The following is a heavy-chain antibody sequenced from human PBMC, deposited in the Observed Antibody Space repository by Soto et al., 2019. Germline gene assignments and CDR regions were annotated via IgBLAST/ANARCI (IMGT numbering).Heavy chain of an antibody. J-gene: IGHJ6*02. V-gene: IGHV5-51*01. CDR2: IYPGDSDT. CDR3: ARQRDGYVKVYYGMDV. Sequence: GESLKISCKGSGYSFTSYWIGWVRQIPWKGLEWMGIIYPGDSDTRYSPSFQGQITISADKSISTAYLQWSSLKASDTAMYYCARQRDGYVKVYYGMDVWGQGTTVTVSS. D-gene: IGHD5-12*01. CDR1: GYSFTSYW.